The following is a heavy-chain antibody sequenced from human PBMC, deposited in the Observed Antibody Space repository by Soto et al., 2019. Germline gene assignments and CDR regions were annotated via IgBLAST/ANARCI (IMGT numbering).Heavy chain of an antibody. V-gene: IGHV1-69*06. CDR2: IIPIFGTA. CDR1: GGTFRSYA. CDR3: ARIYYYDSSD. Sequence: RASVKVSCKPSGGTFRSYAISWVRQAPGQGLEWMGGIIPIFGTANYAQKFQGRVTITADKSTSTAYMELSSLRSEDTAVYYCARIYYYDSSDWGQGTLVTVPS. J-gene: IGHJ4*02. D-gene: IGHD3-22*01.